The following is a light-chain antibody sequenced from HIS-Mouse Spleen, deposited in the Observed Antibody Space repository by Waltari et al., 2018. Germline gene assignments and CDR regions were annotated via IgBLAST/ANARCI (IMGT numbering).Light chain of an antibody. CDR3: CSYAGSSTFWV. V-gene: IGLV2-23*01. CDR1: SSDVGSYNL. J-gene: IGLJ3*02. Sequence: QSALTQPASVSGSPGQSITISCTGTSSDVGSYNLVSWYQQHPGKAPKLMIHEGSKRPSGVSNRVSGYQSGDTASLTISGLQAEDEADYYCCSYAGSSTFWVFGGGTKLTVL. CDR2: EGS.